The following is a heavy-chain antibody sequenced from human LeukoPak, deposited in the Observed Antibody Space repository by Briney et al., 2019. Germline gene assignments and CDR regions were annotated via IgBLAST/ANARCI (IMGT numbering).Heavy chain of an antibody. CDR3: ARDRPRAV. CDR2: INSGGGT. V-gene: IGHV3-53*01. CDR1: GLTVSSNY. Sequence: GGSLRLSCAASGLTVSSNYMSWVRQAPGKGLEWVSVINSGGGTYYADSVKGRFTISRDNSKNTLYLQINSLRVEDTAVYYCARDRPRAVWGQGTTVTVSS. J-gene: IGHJ6*02.